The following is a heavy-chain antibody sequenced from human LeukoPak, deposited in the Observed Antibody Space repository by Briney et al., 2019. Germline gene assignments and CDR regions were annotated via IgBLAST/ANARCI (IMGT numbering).Heavy chain of an antibody. Sequence: PGGSLRLSCAASGFTFSSYAMSWVRQAPGKGLEWVSVIYSGGSTYYADSVKGRFTIPRDNSKNTLYLQMNSLRAEDTAVYYCWGGVPFDPWGQGTLVTVSS. CDR3: WGGVPFDP. CDR2: IYSGGST. CDR1: GFTFSSYA. D-gene: IGHD1-1*01. J-gene: IGHJ5*02. V-gene: IGHV3-66*01.